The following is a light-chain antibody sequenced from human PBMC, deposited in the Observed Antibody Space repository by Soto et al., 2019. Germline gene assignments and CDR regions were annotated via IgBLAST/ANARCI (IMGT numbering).Light chain of an antibody. V-gene: IGKV3-20*01. J-gene: IGKJ5*01. CDR2: GAS. CDR1: QSVSSTS. Sequence: EVVLTQSPGTLSLSPGERVTILCLASQSVSSTSLAWYQQKPGQTPRLLIYGASSRATGTPDRISGGGSGTHFTLTISRLEPEDFAVSYCQHYVTSSITFGQGTRLEIK. CDR3: QHYVTSSIT.